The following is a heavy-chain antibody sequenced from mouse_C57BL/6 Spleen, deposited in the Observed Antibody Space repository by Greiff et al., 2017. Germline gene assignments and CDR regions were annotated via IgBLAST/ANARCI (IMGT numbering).Heavy chain of an antibody. CDR3: AREGYSNYDYYAMDY. CDR1: GYAFSSYW. Sequence: VQLQESGAELVKPGASVKISCKASGYAFSSYWMNWVKQRPGKGLEWIGQIYPGDGDTNYNGKFKGKATLTADKSSSTAYMQLSSLPSEDSAVYFCAREGYSNYDYYAMDYWGQGTSVTVSS. CDR2: IYPGDGDT. J-gene: IGHJ4*01. D-gene: IGHD2-5*01. V-gene: IGHV1-80*01.